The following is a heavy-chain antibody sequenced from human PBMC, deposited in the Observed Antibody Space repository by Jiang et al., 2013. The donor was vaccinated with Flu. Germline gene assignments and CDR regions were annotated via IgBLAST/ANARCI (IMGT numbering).Heavy chain of an antibody. V-gene: IGHV4-39*01. Sequence: PGLVKPSETLSPTCTVSGGSINSYNSYWGWIRQPPGKGLEWIGNIYYSGSAYYNPSLRSRVTISVDTSKDQFSLKLSSVTAADTAVYYCARQLRAAGSGSVFDYWGQGTLVTVSS. D-gene: IGHD6-13*01. J-gene: IGHJ4*02. CDR3: ARQLRAAGSGSVFDY. CDR2: IYYSGSA. CDR1: GGSINSYNSY.